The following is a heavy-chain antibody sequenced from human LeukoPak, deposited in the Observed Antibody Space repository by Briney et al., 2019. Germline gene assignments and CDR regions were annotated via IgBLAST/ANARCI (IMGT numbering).Heavy chain of an antibody. CDR3: ARDSYSGYDTTPDY. CDR2: IKQDGSQK. CDR1: GFTFSTYW. V-gene: IGHV3-7*03. J-gene: IGHJ4*02. D-gene: IGHD5-12*01. Sequence: GGSLRLSCAASGFTFSTYWMSWVRQAPGKGLEWVANIKQDGSQKYYVDSVKGRFTISRDNAKSSLYPQMNSLRAEDTAVYYCARDSYSGYDTTPDYWGKGTLVTVSS.